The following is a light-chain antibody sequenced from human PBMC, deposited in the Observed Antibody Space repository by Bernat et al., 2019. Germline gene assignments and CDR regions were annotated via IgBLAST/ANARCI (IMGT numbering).Light chain of an antibody. V-gene: IGLV2-14*03. CDR1: SSDVGGYDY. Sequence: QSALTQPASVSGSPGQSITISCTGTSSDVGGYDYVSWYQQHPGKAPKLMIYHVSNRPSGLSNRFSGSKSGNTASLTISGLQAEDEADYFCSSYTNSGTLVFGGGTKLTVL. J-gene: IGLJ2*01. CDR3: SSYTNSGTLV. CDR2: HVS.